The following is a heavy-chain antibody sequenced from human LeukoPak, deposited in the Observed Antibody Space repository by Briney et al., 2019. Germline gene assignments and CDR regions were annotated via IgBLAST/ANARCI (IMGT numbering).Heavy chain of an antibody. CDR1: GFTFSSYW. CDR2: INTDGSST. J-gene: IGHJ6*03. V-gene: IGHV3-74*01. CDR3: ARVRYSSSWCATYYYYYYMDV. D-gene: IGHD6-13*01. Sequence: PGGSLRLSCAASGFTFSSYWMHWVRQAPGKGLVWVSRINTDGSSTSYADSVKGRFTISRDNAKNTLYLQMNSLRAEDTAVYYCARVRYSSSWCATYYYYYYMDVWGKGTTVTVSS.